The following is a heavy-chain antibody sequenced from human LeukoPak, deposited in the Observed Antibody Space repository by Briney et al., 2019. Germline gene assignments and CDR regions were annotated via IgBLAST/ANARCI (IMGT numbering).Heavy chain of an antibody. CDR2: IYYSGSS. J-gene: IGHJ4*02. D-gene: IGHD4-17*01. CDR3: ARHPRYGDYRDAIDY. CDR1: GGSISRSSYY. Sequence: SETLSLTCTVSGGSISRSSYYWGWIRQPPGKGLEWIGSIYYSGSSYYNPSLKSRVTISVDASKNQFSLKLSSVTAADTAVYHCARHPRYGDYRDAIDYWGQGTLVTVSS. V-gene: IGHV4-39*07.